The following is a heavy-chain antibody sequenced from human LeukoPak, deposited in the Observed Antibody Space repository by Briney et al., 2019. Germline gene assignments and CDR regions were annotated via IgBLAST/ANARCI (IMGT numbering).Heavy chain of an antibody. CDR2: IIPILGIA. V-gene: IGHV1-69*04. Sequence: ASVKVSCKASGGTFSSYTISWVRRAPGQGLEWMGRIIPILGIANYAQKLQGRVTITADKSTSTAYMELSSLRSEDTAVYYCARDLGSYYGMDVWGQGTTVAVSS. CDR3: ARDLGSYYGMDV. CDR1: GGTFSSYT. J-gene: IGHJ6*02. D-gene: IGHD6-25*01.